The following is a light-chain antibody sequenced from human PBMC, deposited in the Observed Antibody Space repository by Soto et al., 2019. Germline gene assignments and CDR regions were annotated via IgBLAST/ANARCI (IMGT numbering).Light chain of an antibody. Sequence: QSALTQPASVSGSPGQSITISCTGTSSDVGGYNYVSWYQQHPGKAPKLIIYDVSDRPSGVSDRFSGSKSGNTASLTISGLQPEDEADYHCSSYTTTSTVLFGGGTKLTVL. CDR2: DVS. V-gene: IGLV2-14*03. J-gene: IGLJ2*01. CDR1: SSDVGGYNY. CDR3: SSYTTTSTVL.